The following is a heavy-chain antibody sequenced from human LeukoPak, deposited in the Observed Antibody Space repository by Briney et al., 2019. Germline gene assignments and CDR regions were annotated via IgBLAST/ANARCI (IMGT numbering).Heavy chain of an antibody. CDR1: GYTFTGYY. V-gene: IGHV1-2*02. CDR3: ARGPSSSSWYGLYYYYMDV. Sequence: ASVKVSCKASGYTFTGYYMHWVRQAPGQGLEWMGWINPNSGGTNYAQKFQGRVTMTRDTSISTAYMELSRLRSDDTAVYYCARGPSSSSWYGLYYYYMDVWGKGTTVTISS. CDR2: INPNSGGT. D-gene: IGHD6-13*01. J-gene: IGHJ6*03.